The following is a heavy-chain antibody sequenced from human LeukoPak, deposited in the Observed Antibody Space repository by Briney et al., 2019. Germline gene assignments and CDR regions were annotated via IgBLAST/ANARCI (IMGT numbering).Heavy chain of an antibody. J-gene: IGHJ6*03. CDR1: GGSISSSSYY. CDR3: ARTVGDGSGSYLYYYYYMDV. CDR2: IYTSGST. Sequence: PSETLSLTCTVSGGSISSSSYYWSWIRQPAGKGLEWIGRIYTSGSTNYNPSLKSRVTMSVDTSKNQFSLKLSSVTAADTAVYYCARTVGDGSGSYLYYYYYMDVWGKGTTVTVSS. D-gene: IGHD3-10*01. V-gene: IGHV4-61*02.